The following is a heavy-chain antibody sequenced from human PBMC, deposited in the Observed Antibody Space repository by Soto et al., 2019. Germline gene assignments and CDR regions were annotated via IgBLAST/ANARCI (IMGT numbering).Heavy chain of an antibody. D-gene: IGHD3-9*01. Sequence: SETLSLTCTVSGGSISSHYWSWIRQPPGKGLEYIGCIYYSGSANYNPSLNSRVTLSVDTSKNQFSLKLSSVTAADTAVYYCASRNYDILKGDWFDPWGQGIQVTVSS. CDR1: GGSISSHY. CDR3: ASRNYDILKGDWFDP. V-gene: IGHV4-59*11. J-gene: IGHJ5*02. CDR2: IYYSGSA.